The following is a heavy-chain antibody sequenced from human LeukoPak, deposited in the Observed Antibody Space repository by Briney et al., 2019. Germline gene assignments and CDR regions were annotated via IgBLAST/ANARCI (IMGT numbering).Heavy chain of an antibody. D-gene: IGHD2-2*01. CDR1: GGSISSHY. CDR2: IYYSGST. CDR3: ASLGYCSSTSCYAPIYNWFDP. J-gene: IGHJ5*02. V-gene: IGHV4-59*08. Sequence: SETLSLTCTVSGGSISSHYWSWIRQPPGKGLEWIGYIYYSGSTNYNPSLKSRVTISVDTSKNQFSLKLSSVTAADTAVYYCASLGYCSSTSCYAPIYNWFDPWGQGTLVTVSS.